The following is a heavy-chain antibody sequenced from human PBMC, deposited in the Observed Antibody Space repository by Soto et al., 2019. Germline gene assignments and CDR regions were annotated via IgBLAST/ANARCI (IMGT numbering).Heavy chain of an antibody. V-gene: IGHV4-59*01. CDR2: IYYSGST. CDR1: GVSISSYY. J-gene: IGHJ4*02. CDR3: AREDGYGDYNFDY. Sequence: SETLSLTCTVSGVSISSYYWSWIRQPPGKGLEWIGYIYYSGSTNYNPSLKSRVTISVDTSKNQFSLKLSSVTAADTAVYYCAREDGYGDYNFDYWGQGTLVTVSS. D-gene: IGHD4-17*01.